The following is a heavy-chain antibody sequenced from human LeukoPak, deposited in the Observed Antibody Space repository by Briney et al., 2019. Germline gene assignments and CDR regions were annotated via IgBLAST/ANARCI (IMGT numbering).Heavy chain of an antibody. V-gene: IGHV4-34*01. CDR1: GGSFSGYY. CDR2: INHSGST. Sequence: SETLSLTCAVYGGSFSGYYWSWIRQPPGKGLEWIGEINHSGSTNYNPSLKSRVTISVDTSKNQFSLKLSSVTAADTAVYYCARAYIVVVPAAMRYYYYGMDVWGQGTTVTVSS. J-gene: IGHJ6*02. D-gene: IGHD2-2*01. CDR3: ARAYIVVVPAAMRYYYYGMDV.